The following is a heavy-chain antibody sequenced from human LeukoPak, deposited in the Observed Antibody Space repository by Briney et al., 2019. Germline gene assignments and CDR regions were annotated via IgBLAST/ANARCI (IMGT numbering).Heavy chain of an antibody. CDR2: IYYSGYT. CDR1: GGSISSYY. D-gene: IGHD3-10*01. V-gene: IGHV4-59*01. Sequence: SETLSLTCTVSGGSISSYYWSWIRQPPGKGLEWIGYIYYSGYTNYNPSLKSRVTISVDTSKNQFSLKLSSVTAADTAVYYCARTTTVRGTYYMDVWGKGTTVTISS. J-gene: IGHJ6*03. CDR3: ARTTTVRGTYYMDV.